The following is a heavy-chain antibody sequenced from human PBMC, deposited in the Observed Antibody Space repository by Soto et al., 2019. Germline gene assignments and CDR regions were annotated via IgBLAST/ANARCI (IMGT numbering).Heavy chain of an antibody. CDR2: ISYDGSNK. J-gene: IGHJ3*02. Sequence: PGGSLRLSCAASGFTFSSYAMHWVRQAPGKGLEWVAVISYDGSNKYYADSVKGRFTISRDNSKNTLYLQMNSLRAEDTAVYYCARDFPDPLYDFWNPCGAFDIWGQGTMVTVSS. V-gene: IGHV3-30-3*01. D-gene: IGHD3-3*01. CDR1: GFTFSSYA. CDR3: ARDFPDPLYDFWNPCGAFDI.